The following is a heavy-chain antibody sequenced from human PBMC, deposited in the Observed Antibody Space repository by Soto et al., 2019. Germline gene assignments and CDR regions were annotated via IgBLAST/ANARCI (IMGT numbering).Heavy chain of an antibody. V-gene: IGHV4-34*01. CDR1: GGSFSGYY. D-gene: IGHD3-9*01. CDR3: ARRVRYFDWLLYGMDV. Sequence: SETLSLTCTVYGGSFSGYYWTWIRQPPGTGLEWIGEINHSGSTNYNPSLKSRVTISVDTSKNQFSLKLSSVTAADTAVYYCARRVRYFDWLLYGMDVWGQGTTVTVSS. CDR2: INHSGST. J-gene: IGHJ6*02.